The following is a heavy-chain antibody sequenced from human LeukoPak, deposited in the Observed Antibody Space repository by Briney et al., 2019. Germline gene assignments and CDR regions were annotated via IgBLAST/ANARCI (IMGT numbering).Heavy chain of an antibody. CDR2: SSSSYT. J-gene: IGHJ4*02. CDR3: ARLARRVYSDPTVSYFDY. Sequence: PGGSLRLSCAASGFTFSDYYMSSSSSYTNYADSVKGRFTISRDNAKNSLYLRMNSLRAEDTAVYYCARLARRVYSDPTVSYFDYWGQGTLVTVSS. CDR1: GFTFSDYY. V-gene: IGHV3-11*06. D-gene: IGHD4-17*01.